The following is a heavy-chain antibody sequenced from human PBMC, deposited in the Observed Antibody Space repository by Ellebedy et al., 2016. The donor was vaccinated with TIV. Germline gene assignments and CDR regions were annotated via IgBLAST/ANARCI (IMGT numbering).Heavy chain of an antibody. V-gene: IGHV1-3*01. CDR2: INVADANT. Sequence: AASVKVSCKASRYTFTTFAIHWVRQAPGQSPEWMGWINVADANTKYSQKFQGRVTFTRDTSANTVYMHLSSLRSEDSAVYYCARDPLGYCSGGSCTNNWFDTWGQGTLVTVSS. CDR3: ARDPLGYCSGGSCTNNWFDT. J-gene: IGHJ5*02. D-gene: IGHD2-15*01. CDR1: RYTFTTFA.